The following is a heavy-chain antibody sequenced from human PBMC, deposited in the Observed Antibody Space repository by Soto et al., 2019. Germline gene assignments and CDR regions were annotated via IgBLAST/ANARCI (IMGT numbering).Heavy chain of an antibody. CDR3: ARASQQLIAPPPTTFDP. V-gene: IGHV3-21*01. CDR2: ISSSSSYI. J-gene: IGHJ5*02. Sequence: PGGSLRLSCAASGFTFSSYSMNWVRQAPGKGLEWVSSISSSSSYIYYADSVKGRFTISRDNAKNSLYLQMNSLRAEDTAVYYCARASQQLIAPPPTTFDPWGQGTLVTVSS. D-gene: IGHD6-13*01. CDR1: GFTFSSYS.